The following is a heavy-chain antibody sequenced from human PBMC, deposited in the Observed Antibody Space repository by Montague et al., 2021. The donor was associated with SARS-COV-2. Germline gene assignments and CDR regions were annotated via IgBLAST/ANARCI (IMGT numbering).Heavy chain of an antibody. CDR1: GDSVSSNIAT. CDR2: TYYRSKWYN. J-gene: IGHJ4*02. CDR3: ARIPAGSKYYFDF. Sequence: CAISGDSVSSNIATWNWIRQSPSRGLEWLGRTYYRSKWYNDYAGSVKSRITIDPDTSKHQFSLHLNSVTPEDTAVYYCARIPAGSKYYFDFWGQGTLVTVSS. V-gene: IGHV6-1*01. D-gene: IGHD6-13*01.